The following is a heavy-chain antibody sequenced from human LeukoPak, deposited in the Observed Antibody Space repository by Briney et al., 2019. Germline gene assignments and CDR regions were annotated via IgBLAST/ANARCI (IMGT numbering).Heavy chain of an antibody. CDR3: ARGGYCSSTSCFPFDY. J-gene: IGHJ4*02. CDR1: GGSISSGGYS. Sequence: SETLSLTCAVSGGSISSGGYSWSWIRQPPGKGLEWIGYIYHSGSTYYNPSLKSRVTISVDRSKNQSSLKLSSVTAADTAVYYCARGGYCSSTSCFPFDYWGQGTLVTVSS. V-gene: IGHV4-30-2*01. CDR2: IYHSGST. D-gene: IGHD2-2*01.